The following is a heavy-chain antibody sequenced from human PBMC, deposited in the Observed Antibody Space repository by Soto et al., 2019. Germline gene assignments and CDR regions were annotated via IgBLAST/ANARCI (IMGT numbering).Heavy chain of an antibody. CDR2: IWYDGSDT. Sequence: PGGSLRLSCAASGFTFSSYGMHWVRQAPGKGLEWVAVIWYDGSDTYYADSVKGRFTISRDNSKNTLYLQMNSLRAEDTAVYYCASLLANWGSYYYYGMDVWGQGTTVTVSS. CDR3: ASLLANWGSYYYYGMDV. CDR1: GFTFSSYG. J-gene: IGHJ6*02. D-gene: IGHD7-27*01. V-gene: IGHV3-33*01.